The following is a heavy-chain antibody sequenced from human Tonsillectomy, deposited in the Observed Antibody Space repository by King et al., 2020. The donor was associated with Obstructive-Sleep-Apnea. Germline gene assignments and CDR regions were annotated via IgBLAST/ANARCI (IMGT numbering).Heavy chain of an antibody. Sequence: VQLVESGGGLVQPGGSLRLSCAASGFTFSIYAMNWVRQAPGKGLEWVSGISGSGGSTYYADSVKGRFTISRDNSKNTLYLQMNSLRAEDTAVYYCAKDEGYDLVVVPAAVAYWGHGTLVTVSS. J-gene: IGHJ4*01. CDR2: ISGSGGST. V-gene: IGHV3-23*04. CDR3: AKDEGYDLVVVPAAVAY. D-gene: IGHD2-2*01. CDR1: GFTFSIYA.